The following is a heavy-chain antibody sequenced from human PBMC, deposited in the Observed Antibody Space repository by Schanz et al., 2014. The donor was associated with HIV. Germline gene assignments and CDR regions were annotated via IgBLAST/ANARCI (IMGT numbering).Heavy chain of an antibody. J-gene: IGHJ4*02. CDR2: MNNDVSSR. Sequence: DVQLVESGGGVVRPGGSLRLSCAASGFTFRSYGMSWVRQVPGKGLLWVSRMNNDVSSRLYADSVKGRFTISRDNAKNTLYLQMNSLRDEDTAVYYCARRSSDGGYYDNWGQGTLVTVSA. D-gene: IGHD2-15*01. V-gene: IGHV3-74*02. CDR3: ARRSSDGGYYDN. CDR1: GFTFRSYG.